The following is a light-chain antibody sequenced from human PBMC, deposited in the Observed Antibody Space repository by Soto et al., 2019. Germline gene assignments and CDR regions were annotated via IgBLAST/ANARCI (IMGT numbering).Light chain of an antibody. CDR2: DVN. Sequence: QSALARPPSASGSPGQSVTISGTGTSSNVGGYIFVSWYQQHPGKAAKRIIYDVNKRPSGVPHRFSGSKSDNTPSLTVSGLQDEDEADYYCVSYAGGTYVFGTGTKVTAL. V-gene: IGLV2-8*01. CDR3: VSYAGGTYV. CDR1: SSNVGGYIF. J-gene: IGLJ1*01.